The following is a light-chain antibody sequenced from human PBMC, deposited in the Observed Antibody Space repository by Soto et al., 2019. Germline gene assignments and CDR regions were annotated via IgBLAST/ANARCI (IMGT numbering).Light chain of an antibody. V-gene: IGLV2-8*01. J-gene: IGLJ1*01. CDR3: SSYAGTAYV. Sequence: QSALTQPPSASGSPGQSLTISCTGTSSDVGAHNYVSWYQQNPGKAPKLMLYDVNKRPSGVPDRFSGSKSGNTASLTVSGLQAEDEADYYCSSYAGTAYVFGTGTKLTVL. CDR2: DVN. CDR1: SSDVGAHNY.